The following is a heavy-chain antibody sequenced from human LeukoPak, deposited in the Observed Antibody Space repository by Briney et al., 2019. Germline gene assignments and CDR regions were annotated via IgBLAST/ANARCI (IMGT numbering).Heavy chain of an antibody. CDR1: GFTFSSYN. Sequence: GGSLRLSCVASGFTFSSYNMNWVRQAPGKGLEWVSSISSSSRYIYYTDSVKGRFTISRDNAKNSLYLQMNSLRAEDTAVYYCAELGITMIGGVWGKGTTVTISS. D-gene: IGHD3-10*02. CDR3: AELGITMIGGV. V-gene: IGHV3-21*01. CDR2: ISSSSRYI. J-gene: IGHJ6*04.